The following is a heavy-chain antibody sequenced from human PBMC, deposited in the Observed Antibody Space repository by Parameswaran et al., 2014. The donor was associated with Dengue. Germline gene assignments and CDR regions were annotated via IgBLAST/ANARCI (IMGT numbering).Heavy chain of an antibody. CDR2: VSPSGSA. D-gene: IGHD1-1*01. V-gene: IGHV4-61*02. J-gene: IGHJ6*02. CDR1: GGSIRSGNYY. CDR3: AREDRGGWKDHFANYYQYGMDV. Sequence: ASETLSLTCTVSGGSIRSGNYYWSWIRQPAGKGLEWIGRVSPSGSANSNPSLKSRVSISVDRSKNQFSLDLTSVTAADTAVYYCAREDRGGWKDHFANYYQYGMDVWGQGTTVTVSS.